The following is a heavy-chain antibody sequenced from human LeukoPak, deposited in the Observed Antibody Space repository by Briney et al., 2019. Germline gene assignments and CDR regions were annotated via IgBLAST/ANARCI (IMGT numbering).Heavy chain of an antibody. CDR1: GFTFSSYA. V-gene: IGHV3-23*01. CDR2: ISGSGGST. J-gene: IGHJ4*02. Sequence: GGSLRLSCAASGFTFSSYAMSWVRQAPGKGLDWVSTISGSGGSTYYADSVKGRFTISRDNSKNTLYLQMNSLRAEDTAVYYCARPVPYYDSSGYFDYWGQGTLVTVSS. CDR3: ARPVPYYDSSGYFDY. D-gene: IGHD3-22*01.